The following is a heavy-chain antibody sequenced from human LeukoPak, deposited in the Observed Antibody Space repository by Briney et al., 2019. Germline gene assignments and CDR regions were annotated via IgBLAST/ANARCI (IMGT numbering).Heavy chain of an antibody. V-gene: IGHV1-18*01. CDR3: ARDWITIFGVANWFDP. J-gene: IGHJ5*02. CDR1: GYTFTSYG. CDR2: ISAYNGNT. Sequence: GASVKVSCKASGYTFTSYGISWVRQAPGQGLEWMGWISAYNGNTNYAQKLQGRVTMTTDTSTSTAYMELRSLRSDDTAVYYCARDWITIFGVANWFDPGGQGTLVTVSS. D-gene: IGHD3-3*01.